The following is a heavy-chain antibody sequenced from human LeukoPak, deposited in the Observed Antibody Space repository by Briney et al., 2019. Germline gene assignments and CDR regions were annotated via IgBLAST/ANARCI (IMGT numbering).Heavy chain of an antibody. CDR3: ASAVLRFLEPVAFVI. V-gene: IGHV3-74*01. D-gene: IGHD3-3*01. CDR2: INSDGSST. Sequence: PGGSLRLSSAASGFTFSSYWMHWVRQAPGKGLVWVSRINSDGSSTIYADSVKGRFTISRDNAKNTLYLQMNSLRAEDTAVYYCASAVLRFLEPVAFVIWGQGTMVTVSS. J-gene: IGHJ3*02. CDR1: GFTFSSYW.